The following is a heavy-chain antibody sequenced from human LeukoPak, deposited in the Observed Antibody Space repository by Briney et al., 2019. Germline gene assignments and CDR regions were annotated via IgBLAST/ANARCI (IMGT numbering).Heavy chain of an antibody. J-gene: IGHJ4*02. CDR3: TKGSYSGNYRDS. Sequence: ASVKVSCKASGYTFTSYDINWVRQATGQGLEWMGWMNPNTGKTDYAQRFQGRVTMTRDTSVSTAYMELNSLRSEDTAVYYCTKGSYSGNYRDSWGQGTLVIVSS. CDR1: GYTFTSYD. D-gene: IGHD3-10*01. CDR2: MNPNTGKT. V-gene: IGHV1-8*01.